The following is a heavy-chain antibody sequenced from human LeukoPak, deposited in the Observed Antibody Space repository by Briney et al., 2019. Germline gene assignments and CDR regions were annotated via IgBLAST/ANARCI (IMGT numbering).Heavy chain of an antibody. D-gene: IGHD6-13*01. Sequence: SETLSLTCTVSGGSISSSSYYWGWIRQPPGKGLEWIGSIYYSGSTYYNPSLKSRVTISVDTSKNQFSLKLSSVTAADTAVYYCASWRSGYSSSWTGKDYFDYWGQGTLVTVSS. CDR1: GGSISSSSYY. V-gene: IGHV4-39*01. CDR3: ASWRSGYSSSWTGKDYFDY. J-gene: IGHJ4*02. CDR2: IYYSGST.